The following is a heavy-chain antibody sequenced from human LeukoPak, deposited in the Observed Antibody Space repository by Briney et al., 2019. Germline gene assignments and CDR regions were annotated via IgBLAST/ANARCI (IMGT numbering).Heavy chain of an antibody. Sequence: GGSLRLSCAASEFTFGSYAMSWVRQAPGKGLEWVSTVFGLDHRTSYADSVKGRFTISRDNSKNTLSLQMNSLRAEDTAVYYCAKGLTTLDYWGQGTLVTVSS. CDR3: AKGLTTLDY. V-gene: IGHV3-23*01. CDR2: VFGLDHRT. D-gene: IGHD4-11*01. J-gene: IGHJ4*02. CDR1: EFTFGSYA.